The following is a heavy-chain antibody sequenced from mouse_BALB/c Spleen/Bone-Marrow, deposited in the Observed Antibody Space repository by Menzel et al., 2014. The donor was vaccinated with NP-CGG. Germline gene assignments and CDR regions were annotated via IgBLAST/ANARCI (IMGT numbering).Heavy chain of an antibody. V-gene: IGHV1-54*01. CDR1: GYAFTNYL. D-gene: IGHD2-10*02. Sequence: QVQLQQSGAELVRPGTSVKVSCKASGYAFTNYLIEWVKQRPGQGLEWIGVINPGSGGTNYNEKFKGKATLTADKSSSTAYMQLSSLTSDDSAVHFCARSRYGKGAMDYWGQGTSVTVSS. J-gene: IGHJ4*01. CDR3: ARSRYGKGAMDY. CDR2: INPGSGGT.